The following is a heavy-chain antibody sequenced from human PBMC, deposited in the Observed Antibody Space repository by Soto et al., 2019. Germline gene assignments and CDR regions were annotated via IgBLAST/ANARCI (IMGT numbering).Heavy chain of an antibody. CDR2: ISGSGGST. D-gene: IGHD2-8*01. J-gene: IGHJ4*02. CDR1: GFTFSSYA. CDR3: AKDLCTNGVCYLGY. Sequence: GALRLSCAASGFTFSSYAMSWVRQAPGKGLEWVSAISGSGGSTYYADSVKGRFTISRDNSKNTLYLQMNSLRAEDTAVYYCAKDLCTNGVCYLGYWGQGTLVTVS. V-gene: IGHV3-23*01.